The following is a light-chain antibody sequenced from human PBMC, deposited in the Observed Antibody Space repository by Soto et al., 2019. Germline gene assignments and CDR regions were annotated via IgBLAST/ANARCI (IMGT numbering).Light chain of an antibody. Sequence: QSVLTQPRSVSGSPGQSVTISCTGTSSDVGGYNYVSWYQQHPGKAPKLMIYDVSERPSGVPDRFSGSKSGNTASLTISGLQAEDEADYYCYSYAGIYTYVFGTGTKVTVL. J-gene: IGLJ1*01. V-gene: IGLV2-11*01. CDR3: YSYAGIYTYV. CDR1: SSDVGGYNY. CDR2: DVS.